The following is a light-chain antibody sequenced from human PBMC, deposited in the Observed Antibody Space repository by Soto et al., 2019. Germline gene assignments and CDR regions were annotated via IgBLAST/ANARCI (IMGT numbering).Light chain of an antibody. CDR1: QSVSSSY. Sequence: EIVLTQSPGTLSLSPGERATLSCRASQSVSSSYLAWYQQKPGQAPRLLIYGASSRATGIPDRFSGSGSATDFTLTISRLEPEDFAVYSCQQYGSSPLTFGGGTKVDIK. J-gene: IGKJ4*01. V-gene: IGKV3-20*01. CDR2: GAS. CDR3: QQYGSSPLT.